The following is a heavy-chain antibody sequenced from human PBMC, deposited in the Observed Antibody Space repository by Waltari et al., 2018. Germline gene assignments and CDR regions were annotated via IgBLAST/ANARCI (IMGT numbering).Heavy chain of an antibody. CDR2: IIPIFVTA. CDR3: AIAYNRYYYYMDV. J-gene: IGHJ6*03. Sequence: QVQLVQSGAEVKKPGSSVKVSCKASGGTFSSYAISWVRQAPGQGLGRMGGIIPIFVTANYAQRFQGRVTMTADESTSTAYREMSSLGSEETAVYYCAIAYNRYYYYMDVWGKGTTVTVSS. V-gene: IGHV1-69*12. CDR1: GGTFSSYA. D-gene: IGHD1-1*01.